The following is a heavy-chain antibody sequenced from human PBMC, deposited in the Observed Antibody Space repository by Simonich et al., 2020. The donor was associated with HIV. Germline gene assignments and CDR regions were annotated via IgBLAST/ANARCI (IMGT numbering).Heavy chain of an antibody. CDR3: AKDKGAYYGSGSPVY. J-gene: IGHJ4*02. Sequence: EVQLVESGGGLVQPGRSLRLSCAASGFTFDDYAMHWVRQAPGKVREWVSGISWNSGRIGYADSVKGRFTISRDNAKNSLYLQMNSLRAEDTALYYCAKDKGAYYGSGSPVYWGQGTLVTVSS. D-gene: IGHD3-10*01. CDR2: ISWNSGRI. CDR1: GFTFDDYA. V-gene: IGHV3-9*01.